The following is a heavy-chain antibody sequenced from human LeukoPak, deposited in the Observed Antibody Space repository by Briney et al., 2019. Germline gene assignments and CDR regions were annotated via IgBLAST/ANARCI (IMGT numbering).Heavy chain of an antibody. CDR1: GFTFSSYT. J-gene: IGHJ4*02. CDR3: ARVMTNWALFEG. D-gene: IGHD7-27*01. Sequence: MTGGSLRLSCTASGFTFSSYTMNWVRQAPGKGLEWVSSISSTSSYIYYADSVKGRFTISRDNAKNSLYMEMNSLRAEDTAVYYCARVMTNWALFEGWGQGTLVTVSS. CDR2: ISSTSSYI. V-gene: IGHV3-21*01.